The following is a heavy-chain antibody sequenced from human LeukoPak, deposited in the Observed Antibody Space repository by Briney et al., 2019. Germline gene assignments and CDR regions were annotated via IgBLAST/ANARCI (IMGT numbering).Heavy chain of an antibody. Sequence: GGSLRHSCAASGFTFSSYGMHWVRQAPGKGLEWVAVISYDGSNKYYADSVKGRFTISRDNSKNTLYLQMNSLRAEDTAVYYCAKEQPGPFDYWGQGTLVTVSS. J-gene: IGHJ4*02. CDR3: AKEQPGPFDY. CDR2: ISYDGSNK. V-gene: IGHV3-30*18. D-gene: IGHD1-14*01. CDR1: GFTFSSYG.